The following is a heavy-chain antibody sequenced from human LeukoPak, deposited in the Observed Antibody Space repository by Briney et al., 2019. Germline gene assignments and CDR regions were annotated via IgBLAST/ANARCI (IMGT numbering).Heavy chain of an antibody. CDR1: GFIFSSYA. CDR3: ARNKDNYHYYMDV. V-gene: IGHV3-11*01. CDR2: ISSSGGTI. Sequence: KTGGSLRLSCAASGFIFSSYAMSWIRQAPGKGLEWVSYISSSGGTIYYADSVKGRFTISRDNAKNSLYLQMNSLRAEDTAVYYCARNKDNYHYYMDVWGKGTTVTISS. D-gene: IGHD1/OR15-1a*01. J-gene: IGHJ6*03.